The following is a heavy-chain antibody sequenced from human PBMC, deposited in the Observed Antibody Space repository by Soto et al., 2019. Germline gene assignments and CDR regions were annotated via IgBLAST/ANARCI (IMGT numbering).Heavy chain of an antibody. CDR2: INHSGST. CDR1: GGSFSGYH. D-gene: IGHD3-3*01. CDR3: ARGGYDFWSGYPRRAYGMDV. V-gene: IGHV4-34*01. J-gene: IGHJ6*02. Sequence: KASETLSLTCAVYGGSFSGYHWSWIRQPPGKGLEWIGEINHSGSTNYNPSLKSRVTISVDTSKNQFSLKLSSVTAADTAVYYCARGGYDFWSGYPRRAYGMDVWGQGTTVTVSS.